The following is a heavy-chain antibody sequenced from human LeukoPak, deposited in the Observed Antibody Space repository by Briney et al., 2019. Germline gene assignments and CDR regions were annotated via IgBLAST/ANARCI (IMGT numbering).Heavy chain of an antibody. V-gene: IGHV3-53*01. CDR2: IYSGGST. CDR1: GFTVSSNY. J-gene: IGHJ3*02. CDR3: ARDGYSGSYGAFDI. Sequence: GGSLRLSCASGFTVSSNYMSWVRQAPGKGLEWVSVIYSGGSTYYADSVKGRFTISRDNSKNTLYLQMNSLRAEDTAVYYCARDGYSGSYGAFDIWGQGTMVTVSS. D-gene: IGHD1-26*01.